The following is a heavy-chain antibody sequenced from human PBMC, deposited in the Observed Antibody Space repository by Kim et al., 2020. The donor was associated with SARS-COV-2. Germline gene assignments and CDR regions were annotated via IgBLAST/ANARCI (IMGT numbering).Heavy chain of an antibody. Sequence: SETLSLTCIVSGGSISSSSHHWGWIRQPPGKGLEWIGTIYYSGNTYYNPSLKSRVTISLDTSKNQFSLKLSSVTAADTAVYYCARHSYGATSFYYHDLDVWGQGTPVTVSS. V-gene: IGHV4-39*01. CDR1: GGSISSSSHH. CDR2: IYYSGNT. J-gene: IGHJ6*02. D-gene: IGHD4-17*01. CDR3: ARHSYGATSFYYHDLDV.